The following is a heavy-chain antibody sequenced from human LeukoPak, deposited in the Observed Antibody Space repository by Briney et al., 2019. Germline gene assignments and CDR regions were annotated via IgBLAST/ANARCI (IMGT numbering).Heavy chain of an antibody. CDR2: MYDSGGT. CDR1: GCSISNYY. Sequence: SAETLSLTCTVSGCSISNYYRSWIRQPPGKGLEWIGYMYDSGGTNSNPSLKSRVTLSLDTHKQQLSLELSSDEAADTAVYCRARSGQFISERPIIFDYWGQGSLVPVSS. D-gene: IGHD6-6*01. V-gene: IGHV4-59*01. J-gene: IGHJ4*02. CDR3: ARSGQFISERPIIFDY.